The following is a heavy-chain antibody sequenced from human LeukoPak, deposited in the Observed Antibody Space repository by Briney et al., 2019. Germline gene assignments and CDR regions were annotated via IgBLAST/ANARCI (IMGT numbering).Heavy chain of an antibody. V-gene: IGHV4-39*02. CDR1: GVSITSSSYY. CDR3: ARRGPGYCSTTSCLYHYYGMDV. D-gene: IGHD2-2*01. Sequence: SETLSLTCTVSGVSITSSSYYWGWIRQPPGKGPERIGSIHYGANTYRKPSLKSRVTISMDTSKTHFSLSLSSVTAADTAVYYCARRGPGYCSTTSCLYHYYGMDVWGQGTTVTVSS. CDR2: IHYGANT. J-gene: IGHJ6*02.